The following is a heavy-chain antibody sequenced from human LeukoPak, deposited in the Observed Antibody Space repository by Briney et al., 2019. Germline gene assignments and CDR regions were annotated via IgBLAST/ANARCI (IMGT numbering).Heavy chain of an antibody. CDR1: GYTFTSCY. J-gene: IGHJ1*01. V-gene: IGHV1-46*01. Sequence: ASVKVSCKASGYTFTSCYMHWVRQAPGQGLEWMGIINPSGGSTSYAQKFQGRVTMTRDTSTSTVYMELSSLRSEDTAVYYCARGQYVLRYFDWLPYTAEYFQHWGQGTLVTVSS. CDR3: ARGQYVLRYFDWLPYTAEYFQH. D-gene: IGHD3-9*01. CDR2: INPSGGST.